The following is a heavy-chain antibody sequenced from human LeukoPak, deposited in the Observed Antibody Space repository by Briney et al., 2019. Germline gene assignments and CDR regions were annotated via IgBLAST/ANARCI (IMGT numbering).Heavy chain of an antibody. CDR3: ARGRKDTGNLYFDY. J-gene: IGHJ4*02. CDR1: GGTFSSYA. D-gene: IGHD5-18*01. V-gene: IGHV1-69*05. Sequence: GASVKVSCKASGGTFSSYAISWVRQAPGQGLEWMGRIIPIFGTANYAQKFQGRVTITTDESTSTAHMELSSLRAEDTAVYYCARGRKDTGNLYFDYWGQGTLVTVSS. CDR2: IIPIFGTA.